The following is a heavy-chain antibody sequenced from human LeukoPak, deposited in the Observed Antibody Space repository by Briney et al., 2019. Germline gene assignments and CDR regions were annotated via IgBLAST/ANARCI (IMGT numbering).Heavy chain of an antibody. J-gene: IGHJ4*02. D-gene: IGHD2-2*01. V-gene: IGHV4-39*01. CDR1: GGSISSSTYY. CDR3: ARHYCSSASCYVDY. Sequence: SETLSLTCTVSGGSISSSTYYWGWIRQPPGKGLEWIDMMYYSGSTYYNPYLKSRVTISVDTSKNQFSLKLSSVTAADTAVYYCARHYCSSASCYVDYWGQGTLVTVSS. CDR2: MYYSGST.